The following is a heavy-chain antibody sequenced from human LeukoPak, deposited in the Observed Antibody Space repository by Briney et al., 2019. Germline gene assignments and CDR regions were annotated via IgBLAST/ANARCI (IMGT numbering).Heavy chain of an antibody. V-gene: IGHV3-53*01. CDR3: ARLSAAGPEGFDY. CDR1: GFTVSSNY. Sequence: GGSLRLSCAASGFTVSSNYMSWVRQAPGKGLEWVSVIYSGGSTYYADSVKGRFTISRDNSKNTLYLQMNSLRAEDTAVYYCARLSAAGPEGFDYWGQGTLVTVSS. J-gene: IGHJ4*02. CDR2: IYSGGST. D-gene: IGHD3-16*02.